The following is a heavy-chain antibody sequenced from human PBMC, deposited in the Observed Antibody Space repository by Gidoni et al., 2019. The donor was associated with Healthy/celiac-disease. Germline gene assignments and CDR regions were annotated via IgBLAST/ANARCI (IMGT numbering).Heavy chain of an antibody. D-gene: IGHD1-26*01. CDR2: IYYSVST. CDR3: ARGEHPGGELLLAVAFDI. Sequence: QLQLQESGPGLVKHSETLSLTCTVSGVASSSRSYYWGWIRQPPGKGLEWIGSIYYSVSTYYNPSLKSRVTISVDTSKIQFSLKLSSVPAADTAVYYCARGEHPGGELLLAVAFDIWGQGTMVTVSS. J-gene: IGHJ3*02. V-gene: IGHV4-39*01. CDR1: GVASSSRSYY.